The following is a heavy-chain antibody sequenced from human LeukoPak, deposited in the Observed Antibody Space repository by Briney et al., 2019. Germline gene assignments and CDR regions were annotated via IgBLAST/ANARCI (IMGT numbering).Heavy chain of an antibody. Sequence: GGSLRLSCAASGFTFVDYAMHWVRQAPGKGLEWVSGISWNSGSIGYADSVKGRFTISRDNAKNSLYLQMNSLRAEDTALYYCAKEFALGSGNYYYYGMDVWGQGTTVTVSS. D-gene: IGHD3-10*01. CDR3: AKEFALGSGNYYYYGMDV. J-gene: IGHJ6*02. CDR1: GFTFVDYA. V-gene: IGHV3-9*01. CDR2: ISWNSGSI.